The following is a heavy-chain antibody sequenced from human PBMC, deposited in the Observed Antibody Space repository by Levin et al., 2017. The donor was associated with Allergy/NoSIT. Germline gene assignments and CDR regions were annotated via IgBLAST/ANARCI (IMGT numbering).Heavy chain of an antibody. J-gene: IGHJ4*02. Sequence: GGSLRLSCAASGFTFSSYAMSWVRQVPGKGLEWVSGISGSGGSTYNADSVKGRFTISRDNSKNTLYLLMNSLRAEDTAVYYCAKAPGDGNNFRDHWGQGTLVTVSS. CDR2: ISGSGGST. D-gene: IGHD5-24*01. V-gene: IGHV3-23*01. CDR3: AKAPGDGNNFRDH. CDR1: GFTFSSYA.